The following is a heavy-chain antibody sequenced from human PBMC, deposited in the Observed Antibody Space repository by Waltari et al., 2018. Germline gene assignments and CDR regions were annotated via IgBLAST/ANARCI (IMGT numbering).Heavy chain of an antibody. Sequence: QLQLQESGPGLVKPSETLSLTCTVSGGSISSSRYYWGWIRRPPGKGLEWIGSIYYSGSTYSNPSLKSRVTISVDTSKNQFSLKLSSVTAADTAVYYCARCIRVATRHIDYWGQGTLVTVSS. CDR3: ARCIRVATRHIDY. CDR2: IYYSGST. D-gene: IGHD5-12*01. V-gene: IGHV4-39*01. CDR1: GGSISSSRYY. J-gene: IGHJ4*02.